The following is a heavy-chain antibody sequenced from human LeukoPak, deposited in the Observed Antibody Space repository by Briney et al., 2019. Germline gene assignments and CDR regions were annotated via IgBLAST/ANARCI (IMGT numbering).Heavy chain of an antibody. D-gene: IGHD2-2*01. CDR2: INSDGSST. Sequence: PGGSLRLSCAASGFTFSSYWMHWARQAPGKGLVWVSRINSDGSSTSYADSVKGRFTISRDNAKNTLYLQMNSLRAEDTAVYYCARDFGDCSSTSCSGSVYFDYWGQGTLVTVSS. V-gene: IGHV3-74*01. CDR3: ARDFGDCSSTSCSGSVYFDY. CDR1: GFTFSSYW. J-gene: IGHJ4*02.